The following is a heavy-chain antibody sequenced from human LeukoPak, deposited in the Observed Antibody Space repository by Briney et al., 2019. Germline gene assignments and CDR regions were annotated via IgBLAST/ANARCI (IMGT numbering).Heavy chain of an antibody. CDR2: IKNDGTSI. Sequence: GGSLRLSCAASGFTFSSSWMHWVRQAPGKGLVWVSRIKNDGTSITYADSVKGRFTISRDNAKDTLYLQMSSLRVEDTAVYYCARDSDIVATIGEFDYWGQGTLVTVSS. J-gene: IGHJ4*02. CDR1: GFTFSSSW. V-gene: IGHV3-74*01. CDR3: ARDSDIVATIGEFDY. D-gene: IGHD5-12*01.